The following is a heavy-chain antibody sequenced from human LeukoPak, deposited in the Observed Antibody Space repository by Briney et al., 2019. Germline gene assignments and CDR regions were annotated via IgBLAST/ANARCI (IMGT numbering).Heavy chain of an antibody. CDR1: GDSISSSGYY. CDR3: ARAPRGYCSSTSCPFDY. V-gene: IGHV4-39*01. CDR2: IYYSGST. D-gene: IGHD2-2*01. J-gene: IGHJ4*02. Sequence: TSETLSLTCTVSGDSISSSGYYWGWIRQPPGKGLEWIGSIYYSGSTYYNPSLKSRVTISVDTSKNQFSLKLSSVTAADTAVYYCARAPRGYCSSTSCPFDYWGQGTLVTVSS.